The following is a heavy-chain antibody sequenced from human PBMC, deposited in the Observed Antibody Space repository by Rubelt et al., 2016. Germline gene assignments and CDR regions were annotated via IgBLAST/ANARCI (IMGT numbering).Heavy chain of an antibody. J-gene: IGHJ4*02. CDR1: GGSISSYY. CDR2: IYYSGSA. V-gene: IGHV4-59*01. CDR3: VGYGHWLGRNV. D-gene: IGHD6-19*01. Sequence: QVQLQESGPGLVKPSETLSLTCTVSGGSISSYYWSWIRQPPGKGLEWIGYIYYSGSANYNPSLKSRGTISVDTSKNQFSLKLSSVTAADTAVDYCVGYGHWLGRNVWGQGTLVTVSS.